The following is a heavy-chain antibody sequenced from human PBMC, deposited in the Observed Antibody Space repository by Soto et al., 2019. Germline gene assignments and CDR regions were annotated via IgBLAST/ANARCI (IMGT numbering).Heavy chain of an antibody. CDR1: GGSISSYY. Sequence: SETLSLTCTVSGGSISSYYWSCIRQPPGKGLEWIGYIYYGGSTNYNPSLKSRVTISVDTSKNQFSLKLSSVTAADTAVYYCARVNHFDYWGQGAMVTVSS. CDR2: IYYGGST. CDR3: ARVNHFDY. J-gene: IGHJ4*02. V-gene: IGHV4-59*01.